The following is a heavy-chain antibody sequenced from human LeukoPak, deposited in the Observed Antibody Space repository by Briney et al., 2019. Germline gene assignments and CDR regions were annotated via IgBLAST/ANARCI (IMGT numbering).Heavy chain of an antibody. CDR2: IYYSGST. V-gene: IGHV4-59*11. CDR1: GGSISSHY. D-gene: IGHD2-15*01. Sequence: SETLSLICTVSGGSISSHYWSWIRRPPGKGLEWIGYIYYSGSTNYNPSLKSRVTISVDTSKNQFSLKLSSVTAADTAVYYYARQLRVGRTLDYWGQGTLVTVSS. CDR3: ARQLRVGRTLDY. J-gene: IGHJ4*02.